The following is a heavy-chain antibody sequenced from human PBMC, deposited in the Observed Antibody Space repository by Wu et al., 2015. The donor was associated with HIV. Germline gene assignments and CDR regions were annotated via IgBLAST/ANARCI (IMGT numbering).Heavy chain of an antibody. J-gene: IGHJ5*02. D-gene: IGHD1-26*01. CDR1: GNTFSNYY. CDR2: INPIGTST. V-gene: IGHV1-46*01. Sequence: QVQLVQSGAEVKKPGASVKVSCKTSGNTFSNYYMQWVRQAPGKGLEWMAMINPIGTSTKYAQKFQGRLTVTRDTSTGVVYMELNSLRSEDTAVYYCTKTSALIRGAWDWFDTWGPGTLV. CDR3: TKTSALIRGAWDWFDT.